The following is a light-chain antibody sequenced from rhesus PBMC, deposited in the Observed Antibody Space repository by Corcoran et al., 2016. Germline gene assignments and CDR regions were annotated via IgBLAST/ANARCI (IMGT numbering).Light chain of an antibody. Sequence: DIQMTQSPSSLSASVGDRVTITGRASQGISSWLAWHQQKPGKAPKLLIYKASRLQRGVASRFSGRGAGTDFTLTISSLQPEDFATYSCQQYNSAPLTFGGGTKVEV. J-gene: IGKJ4*01. CDR2: KAS. V-gene: IGKV1-21*01. CDR1: QGISSW. CDR3: QQYNSAPLT.